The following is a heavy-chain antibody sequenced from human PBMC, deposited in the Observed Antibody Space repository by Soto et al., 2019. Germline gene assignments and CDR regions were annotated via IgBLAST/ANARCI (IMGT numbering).Heavy chain of an antibody. CDR3: AKDYLKAGYRSAWYDH. J-gene: IGHJ5*02. V-gene: IGHV3-9*01. CDR2: ISWNSGSI. D-gene: IGHD6-19*01. Sequence: GGSLRLSCAASGFIFGDYGMHWVRQTPGKGLEWVSGISWNSGSIGYAGSVQGRFTISRDNAKNYLYLQMNSLRSEDTAFYYCAKDYLKAGYRSAWYDHWGQGDLVTVSS. CDR1: GFIFGDYG.